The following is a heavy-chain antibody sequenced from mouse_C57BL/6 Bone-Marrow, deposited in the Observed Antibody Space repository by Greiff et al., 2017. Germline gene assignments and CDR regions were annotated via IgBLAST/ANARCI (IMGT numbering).Heavy chain of an antibody. Sequence: EVQLQQSVAELVRPGASVKLSCTASGFNIKNTYMHWVKQRPEQGLEWIGRIDPANGNTKYAPKFQGKATITADKTSNTAYLQLSSLTSEDTAIYYCARRGETNGSSPLYYFDYWGQGTTLTVSS. CDR3: ARRGETNGSSPLYYFDY. J-gene: IGHJ2*01. CDR1: GFNIKNTY. D-gene: IGHD1-1*01. V-gene: IGHV14-3*01. CDR2: IDPANGNT.